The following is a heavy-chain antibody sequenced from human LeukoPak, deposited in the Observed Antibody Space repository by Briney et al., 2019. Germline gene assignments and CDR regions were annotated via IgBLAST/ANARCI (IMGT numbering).Heavy chain of an antibody. CDR2: INHSGST. D-gene: IGHD6-13*01. J-gene: IGHJ6*03. V-gene: IGHV4-34*01. CDR3: ARFGRIAAAGTGYYYYMDV. CDR1: GGSFSGYY. Sequence: SETLSLTCAVYGGSFSGYYWSWIRQPPEKGLEWIGEINHSGSTNYNPSLKSRVTISVDTSKNQFSLKLSSVTAADTAVYYCARFGRIAAAGTGYYYYMDVWGKGTTVTVSS.